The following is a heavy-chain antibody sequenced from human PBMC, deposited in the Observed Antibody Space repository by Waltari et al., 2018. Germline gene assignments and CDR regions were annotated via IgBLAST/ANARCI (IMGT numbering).Heavy chain of an antibody. CDR3: AKAEYYDFWSGYALDY. CDR2: IATTSNT. CDR1: GGSISSYY. V-gene: IGHV3-11*06. Sequence: QVQLQESGPGLVKPSETLSLTCTVSGGSISSYYMSWIRQAPGKGLEWISYIATTSNTKNADSVKGRFTISRDNSKNTLYLQMNSLRAEDTAVYYCAKAEYYDFWSGYALDYWGQGTLVTVSS. J-gene: IGHJ4*02. D-gene: IGHD3-3*01.